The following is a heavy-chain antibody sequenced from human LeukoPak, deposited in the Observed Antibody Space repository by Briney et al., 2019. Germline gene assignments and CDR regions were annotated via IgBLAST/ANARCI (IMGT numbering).Heavy chain of an antibody. Sequence: SQTLSLTCTVSGGSISSGGYYWSWIRQHPGKGLEWIGYIYYSGSTYYNPSLKSRVTISVDTSKNQFSLKLSSVTAADTAVYYCSRENLSYSSSWYEDYWGQGTLVTVSS. CDR2: IYYSGST. CDR3: SRENLSYSSSWYEDY. J-gene: IGHJ4*02. CDR1: GGSISSGGYY. D-gene: IGHD6-13*01. V-gene: IGHV4-31*03.